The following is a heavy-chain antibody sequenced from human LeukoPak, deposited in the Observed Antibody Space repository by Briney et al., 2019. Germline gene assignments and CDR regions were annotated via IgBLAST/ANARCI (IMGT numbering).Heavy chain of an antibody. CDR2: ISSGGDTT. CDR3: AKDVDYGDYVVS. J-gene: IGHJ4*02. V-gene: IGHV3-23*01. CDR1: GFTYNNYA. Sequence: GGSLRLSCAASGFTYNNYAMSWVRQAPGRGLEWVSAISSGGDTTYYADSVKGRFTISRDNSKNTLHLQMNSLRAEDTAIYYCAKDVDYGDYVVSWGQGTLVTVSS. D-gene: IGHD4-17*01.